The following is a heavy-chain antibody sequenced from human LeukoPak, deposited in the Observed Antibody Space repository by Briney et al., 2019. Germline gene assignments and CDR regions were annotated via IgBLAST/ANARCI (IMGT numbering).Heavy chain of an antibody. CDR1: GFTLSSYA. D-gene: IGHD3-10*01. V-gene: IGHV3-21*01. CDR3: ASLPAPITMVRGDLMDV. J-gene: IGHJ6*02. CDR2: ISSSSSYI. Sequence: GGSLRLSCAASGFTLSSYAMSWVRQAPGKGLEWVSAISSSSSYIYYADSVKGRFTISRDNAKNSLYLQMNSLRAEDTAVYYCASLPAPITMVRGDLMDVWGQGTTVTVSS.